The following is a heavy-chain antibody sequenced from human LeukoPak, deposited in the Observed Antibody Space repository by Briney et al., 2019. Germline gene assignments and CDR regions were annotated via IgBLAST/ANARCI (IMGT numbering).Heavy chain of an antibody. Sequence: SETLSLTCTVSGGSISSGGYYWSWIRQHPGKGLEWIGYIYYSGSTYYNPSLKSRVTISVDTSKNQFSLKLSSVTAADTAVYYCARGGGGSYHLYYFDYWGQGTLVTVSS. CDR1: GGSISSGGYY. D-gene: IGHD1-26*01. J-gene: IGHJ4*02. V-gene: IGHV4-31*03. CDR2: IYYSGST. CDR3: ARGGGGSYHLYYFDY.